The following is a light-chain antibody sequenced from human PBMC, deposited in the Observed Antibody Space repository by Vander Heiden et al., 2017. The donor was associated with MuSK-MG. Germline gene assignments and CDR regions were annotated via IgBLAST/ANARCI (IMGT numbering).Light chain of an antibody. CDR3: QSYDDSLSGVV. V-gene: IGLV1-40*01. CDR1: SSNIGAGYD. CDR2: VNT. Sequence: QSVLTQPPSVSGAPGQRVTIPCPGSSSNIGAGYDVHWYQHLPGTAPKLLIYVNTNRPSGVPGRFSGSKSGTSASLAITGLQADDEADYYCQSYDDSLSGVVFGGGTKLTVL. J-gene: IGLJ3*02.